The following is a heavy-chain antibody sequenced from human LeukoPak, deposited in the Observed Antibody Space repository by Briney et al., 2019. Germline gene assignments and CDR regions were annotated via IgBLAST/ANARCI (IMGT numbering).Heavy chain of an antibody. CDR2: IYYSGST. J-gene: IGHJ6*02. CDR1: GGSISSGDYY. V-gene: IGHV4-30-4*01. Sequence: SETLSLTCTVSGGSISSGDYYWSWIRQPPGKGLEWIGYIYYSGSTYYNPSLKSRVTISVDTSKNQFSLKLSSVTAADTAVYYCARIRSDSSGYYLYHPLVPYYYYGMDVWGQGTTVTVSS. CDR3: ARIRSDSSGYYLYHPLVPYYYYGMDV. D-gene: IGHD3-22*01.